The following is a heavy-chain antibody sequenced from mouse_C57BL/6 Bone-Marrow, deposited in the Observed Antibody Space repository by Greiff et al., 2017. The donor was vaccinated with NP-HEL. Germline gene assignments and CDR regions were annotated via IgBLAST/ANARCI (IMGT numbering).Heavy chain of an antibody. CDR3: ARMGLWGYYYAMDY. V-gene: IGHV1-54*01. Sequence: QVQLQQSGAELVRPGTSVKVSCKASGYAFTNYLIEWVKQRPGQGLEWIGVINPGSGGTNYNEKFKGKATLTADKSSSTAYMQLSSLTSEDSAVYFCARMGLWGYYYAMDYWGQGTSVTVSS. D-gene: IGHD6-5*01. CDR2: INPGSGGT. CDR1: GYAFTNYL. J-gene: IGHJ4*01.